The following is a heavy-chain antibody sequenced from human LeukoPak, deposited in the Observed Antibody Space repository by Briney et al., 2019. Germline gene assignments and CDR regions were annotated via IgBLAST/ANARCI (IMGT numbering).Heavy chain of an antibody. Sequence: PSETLSLTCAVYGGSFSSNSWSWIRQPPGKGLEWIGYIYYSGSTSYNPSLKSRVTISVDTSKNQFSLKVSSVTGADTAVYYCARHMVRGVIPYYMDVWGKGTTVTVSS. CDR1: GGSFSSNS. CDR3: ARHMVRGVIPYYMDV. V-gene: IGHV4-59*08. D-gene: IGHD3-10*01. CDR2: IYYSGST. J-gene: IGHJ6*03.